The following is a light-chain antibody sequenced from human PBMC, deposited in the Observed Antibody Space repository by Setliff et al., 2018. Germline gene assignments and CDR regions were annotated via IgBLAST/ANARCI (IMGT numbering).Light chain of an antibody. CDR2: EVN. CDR3: SSYAGSNTPYV. Sequence: QSVLTQPASVSGSPGQSITISCTGTSSDVGGYNYVSWYQQHPGKAPKLMIYEVNKRPSGVPDRFSGSKSGNTASLTVSGLQAEDEADYYCSSYAGSNTPYVFGTWTKVTVL. V-gene: IGLV2-8*01. J-gene: IGLJ1*01. CDR1: SSDVGGYNY.